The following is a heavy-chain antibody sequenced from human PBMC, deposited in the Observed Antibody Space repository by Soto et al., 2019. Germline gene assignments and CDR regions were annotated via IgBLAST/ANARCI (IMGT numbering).Heavy chain of an antibody. CDR1: GYTFTSYT. CDR2: INAGNGNT. CDR3: ARDSYDSSGYYNWFDP. Sequence: ASVKFSDKASGYTFTSYTMHWLRQAPGQRLEWMGWINAGNGNTKYSQKFQDRVTITRDTSASTVYMELNSLKSEDTAVYYCARDSYDSSGYYNWFDPWGQGTLVPVSS. D-gene: IGHD3-22*01. V-gene: IGHV1-3*01. J-gene: IGHJ5*02.